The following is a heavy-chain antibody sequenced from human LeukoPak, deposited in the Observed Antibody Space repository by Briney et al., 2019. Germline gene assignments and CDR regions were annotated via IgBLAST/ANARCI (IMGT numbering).Heavy chain of an antibody. CDR1: GGSISSRNYY. CDR3: ARDPPPAWTLATFSSHWYFDL. V-gene: IGHV4-61*02. Sequence: SQTLSLTCTVSGGSISSRNYYWSWVRQPAGKGLEWIGRIYTGGSTSYNPSLKSRVTISIDTSKNQFSLRLRSVTAADTAIYYCARDPPPAWTLATFSSHWYFDLWGRGTLVTVSS. CDR2: IYTGGST. J-gene: IGHJ2*01. D-gene: IGHD5-24*01.